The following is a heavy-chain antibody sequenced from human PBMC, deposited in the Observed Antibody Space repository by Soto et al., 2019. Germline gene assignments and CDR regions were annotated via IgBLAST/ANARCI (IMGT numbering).Heavy chain of an antibody. V-gene: IGHV3-23*01. CDR2: ISGSGGST. CDR1: GFTFSSYA. J-gene: IGHJ4*02. D-gene: IGHD6-13*01. CDR3: AKDLDKAAAGTGYFFDH. Sequence: EVQLLESGGGLVQPGGSLRLSCAASGFTFSSYAMSWVRQAPGKGLEWVSAISGSGGSTYYAGSVKGRFTISRDNSKNTLYLQMNSLRAEDTAVYYCAKDLDKAAAGTGYFFDHWGQGTLVTVSS.